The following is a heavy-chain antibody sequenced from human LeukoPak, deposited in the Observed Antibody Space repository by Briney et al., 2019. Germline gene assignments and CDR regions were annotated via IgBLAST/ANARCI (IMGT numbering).Heavy chain of an antibody. D-gene: IGHD2-15*01. V-gene: IGHV1-69*01. Sequence: SVKVSCKASGGTFSSYAISWVRQAPGQGLEWMGGIIPIFGTANYAQKFQDRVTITADESTSTAYMELSSLRSEDTAVYYCAREGYCSGGSCSPAYWGQGTLVTVSS. CDR1: GGTFSSYA. J-gene: IGHJ4*02. CDR2: IIPIFGTA. CDR3: AREGYCSGGSCSPAY.